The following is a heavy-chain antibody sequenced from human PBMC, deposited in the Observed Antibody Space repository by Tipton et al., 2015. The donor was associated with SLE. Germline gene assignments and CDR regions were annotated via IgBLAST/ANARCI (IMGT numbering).Heavy chain of an antibody. D-gene: IGHD6-19*01. CDR1: GGSFSGYY. CDR2: INHSGST. CDR3: ARERGSAFDY. Sequence: TLSLTYAVYGGSFSGYYWSWIRQPPGKGLAWIGEINHSGSTNYNPSLKSRVTISVDTSKNQFSLKLSSVTAADTAVYYCARERGSAFDYWGQGTLVTVSS. J-gene: IGHJ4*02. V-gene: IGHV4-34*01.